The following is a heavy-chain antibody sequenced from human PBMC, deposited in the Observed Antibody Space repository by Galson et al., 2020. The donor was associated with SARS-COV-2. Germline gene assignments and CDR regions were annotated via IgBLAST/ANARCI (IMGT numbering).Heavy chain of an antibody. J-gene: IGHJ4*02. V-gene: IGHV3-64D*06. Sequence: GESLKISCSASGFTFSSYAMHWVRQAPGKGLEYVSAISSNGGSTYYADSVKGRFTISRDNSKNTLYLQMSSLRAEDTAVYYCVKERWERLFDYWGQGTLVTVSS. D-gene: IGHD2-15*01. CDR2: ISSNGGST. CDR3: VKERWERLFDY. CDR1: GFTFSSYA.